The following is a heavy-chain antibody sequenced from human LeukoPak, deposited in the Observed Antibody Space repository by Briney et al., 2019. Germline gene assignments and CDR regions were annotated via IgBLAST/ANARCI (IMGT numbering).Heavy chain of an antibody. J-gene: IGHJ5*02. CDR2: INPNSGGT. CDR1: GYTFTSYY. CDR3: ARNKRIVVVPAAPNWFDP. V-gene: IGHV1-2*02. Sequence: GASXKVXCKASGYTFTSYYMHWVRQAPGQGLEWXGWINPNSGGTNYAQKFQGRVTMTRDTSISTAYMELSRLRSDDTAVYYCARNKRIVVVPAAPNWFDPWGQGTLVTVSS. D-gene: IGHD2-2*01.